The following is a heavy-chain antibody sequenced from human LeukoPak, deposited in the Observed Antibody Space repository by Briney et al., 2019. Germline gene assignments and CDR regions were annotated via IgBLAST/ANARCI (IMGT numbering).Heavy chain of an antibody. V-gene: IGHV1-69*13. CDR2: IITNFGTT. J-gene: IGHJ4*02. CDR1: GGTFSNYA. Sequence: SVKVSCKASGGTFSNYAISWVRQAPGQGLEWMGGIITNFGTTNYAQKYQGRVTITADESTSTVYMELSSLRSEDTAVYYCARPRTYYDFWRGYPPFDYWAREPWSPSPQ. D-gene: IGHD3-3*01. CDR3: ARPRTYYDFWRGYPPFDY.